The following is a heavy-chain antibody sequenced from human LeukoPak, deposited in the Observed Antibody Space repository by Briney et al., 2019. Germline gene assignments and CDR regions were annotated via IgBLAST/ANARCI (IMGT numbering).Heavy chain of an antibody. CDR2: ISSAGTSK. J-gene: IGHJ4*02. CDR1: GFTFTSYP. CDR3: ARLTAYFDF. Sequence: GGSLRLSCVASGFTFTSYPIHWVRQAPGKGLEWVAVISSAGTSKYYSDSVRGRFTISRDSSKNTLYLQMTRLRAEDTALYYCARLTAYFDFWGQGTLVTVSS. D-gene: IGHD2-21*02. V-gene: IGHV3-30-3*01.